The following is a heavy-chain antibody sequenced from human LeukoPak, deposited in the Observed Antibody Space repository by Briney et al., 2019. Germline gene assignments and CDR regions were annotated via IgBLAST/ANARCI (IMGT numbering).Heavy chain of an antibody. CDR1: GFTFGSYA. CDR3: ATSRDWRVES. Sequence: GGSLRLSCAASGFTFGSYAMSWVRQAPGKGLEYVSAIAVSGGGTYYADPVKGRFTISRDNAKNSLYLQMNSLRDEDTAVYYCATSRDWRVESWGRGIAVTVSS. CDR2: IAVSGGGT. D-gene: IGHD2-21*02. J-gene: IGHJ4*02. V-gene: IGHV3-23*01.